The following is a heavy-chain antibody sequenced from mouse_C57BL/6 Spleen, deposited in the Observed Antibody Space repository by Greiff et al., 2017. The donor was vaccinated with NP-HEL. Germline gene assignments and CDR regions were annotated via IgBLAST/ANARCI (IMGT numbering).Heavy chain of an antibody. D-gene: IGHD1-1*01. J-gene: IGHJ1*03. CDR2: ISSGGDYI. CDR1: GFTFSSYA. CDR3: TREVLRSWYFDV. Sequence: DVMLVESGEGLVKPGGSLKLSCAASGFTFSSYAMSWVRQTPEKRLEWVAYISSGGDYIYYADTVKGRFTISRDNARNTLYLQMSSLKSEDTAMYYCTREVLRSWYFDVWGTGTTVTVSS. V-gene: IGHV5-9-1*02.